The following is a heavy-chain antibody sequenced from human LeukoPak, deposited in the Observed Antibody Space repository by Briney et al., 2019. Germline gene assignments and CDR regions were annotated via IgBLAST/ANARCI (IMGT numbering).Heavy chain of an antibody. D-gene: IGHD3-22*01. V-gene: IGHV3-9*01. CDR2: ISWNSGSI. CDR1: GFTFDDYA. Sequence: GRSLRLSCAASGFTFDDYAMHWVRHAPGKGLEWVSGISWNSGSIGYADSVKGRFTISRDNAKNSLYLQMNSLRAEDTALYYCAKDIGGGYYPYYYYGMDVWGQGTTVTVSS. J-gene: IGHJ6*02. CDR3: AKDIGGGYYPYYYYGMDV.